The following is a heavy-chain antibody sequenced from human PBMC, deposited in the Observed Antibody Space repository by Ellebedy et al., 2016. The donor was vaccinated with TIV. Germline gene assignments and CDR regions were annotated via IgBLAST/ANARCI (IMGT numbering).Heavy chain of an antibody. CDR1: GFPFSSYA. Sequence: GGSLRLSCAASGFPFSSYAIHWVRQAPGKGLEWVAVISYDGDNKHYADSVKGRFTISRDNSKNTLYLQMNSLRAEDTAVYYCARSTMIVVGDGFDRWGQGTMVTVSS. CDR2: ISYDGDNK. CDR3: ARSTMIVVGDGFDR. J-gene: IGHJ3*01. V-gene: IGHV3-30-3*01. D-gene: IGHD3-22*01.